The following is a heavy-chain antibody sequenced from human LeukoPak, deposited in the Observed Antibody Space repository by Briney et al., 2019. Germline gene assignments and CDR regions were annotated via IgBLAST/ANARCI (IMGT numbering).Heavy chain of an antibody. Sequence: SETLSLTCTVSGGSISSSSYYWGWIRQPPGKGLEWIGSIYYSGSTYYNPSLKSRVTISVDTSKNQFSLKLSSVTAADTAVYYCARDSKKFPVGPAPVVAATRIFDYWGQGTLVTVSS. CDR1: GGSISSSSYY. CDR3: ARDSKKFPVGPAPVVAATRIFDY. J-gene: IGHJ4*02. CDR2: IYYSGST. V-gene: IGHV4-39*07. D-gene: IGHD2-15*01.